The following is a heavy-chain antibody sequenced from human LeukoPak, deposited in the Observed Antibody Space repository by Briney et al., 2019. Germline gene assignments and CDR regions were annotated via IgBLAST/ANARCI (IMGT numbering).Heavy chain of an antibody. CDR3: ARTPVGVGSQLDY. CDR2: IYPGDSDT. V-gene: IGHV5-51*01. J-gene: IGHJ4*02. D-gene: IGHD2-15*01. Sequence: GESLKMSCKGSGYSFTSYWIGWVRQMTGKGLEWMGIIYPGDSDTRYSPSFQGQVTISADKSISTAYLQWSSLKASDTAMYYCARTPVGVGSQLDYWGQGTLVTVSS. CDR1: GYSFTSYW.